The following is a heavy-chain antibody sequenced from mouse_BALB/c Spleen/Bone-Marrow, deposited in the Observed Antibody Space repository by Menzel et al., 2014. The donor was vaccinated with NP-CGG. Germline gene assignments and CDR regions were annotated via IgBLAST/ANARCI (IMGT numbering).Heavy chain of an antibody. D-gene: IGHD2-4*01. CDR3: ARNYDYGDYYAMDY. CDR1: GFSLTNYA. J-gene: IGHJ4*01. CDR2: IWTGGNT. V-gene: IGHV2-2*02. Sequence: VQLVESGPGLVQPSQSLSITCTVSGFSLTNYAVHWVRQSPGKGLEWLGVIWTGGNTDYNAAFISRLSISKDNSKSQVFFKMNSLQPNGTAIYYCARNYDYGDYYAMDYWGQATSVTVSS.